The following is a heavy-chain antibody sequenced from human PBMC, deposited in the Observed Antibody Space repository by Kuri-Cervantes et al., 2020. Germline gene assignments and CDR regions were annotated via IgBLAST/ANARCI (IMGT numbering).Heavy chain of an antibody. D-gene: IGHD5-18*01. CDR2: MNRNSGNT. Sequence: ASVKVSCKASGYTFTSYDINWVRQATGQGLEWMGWMNRNSGNTGYAQKFQGRVTMTRNTTISTAYMELSSLRSEDTAGYYCARGVRGYSYGPNWFDPWGQGTLVTVSS. CDR3: ARGVRGYSYGPNWFDP. J-gene: IGHJ5*02. V-gene: IGHV1-8*01. CDR1: GYTFTSYD.